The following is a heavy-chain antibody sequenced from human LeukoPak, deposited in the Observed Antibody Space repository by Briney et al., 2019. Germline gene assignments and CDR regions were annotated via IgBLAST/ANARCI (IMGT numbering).Heavy chain of an antibody. J-gene: IGHJ5*02. Sequence: PGGSLRLSCAASGFSVSNNYMNWVRQAPGKGLEWVSVLFSGGGTHYADSVRGRFTISRDNSKNTLYLQMNSLRAEVTAVYYCARGGDYEGWFDPWGQGTLVTVSS. D-gene: IGHD4-17*01. V-gene: IGHV3-53*01. CDR1: GFSVSNNY. CDR3: ARGGDYEGWFDP. CDR2: LFSGGGT.